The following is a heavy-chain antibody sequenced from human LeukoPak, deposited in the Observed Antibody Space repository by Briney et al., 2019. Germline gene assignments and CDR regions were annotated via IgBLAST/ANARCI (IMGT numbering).Heavy chain of an antibody. Sequence: GASVKVSCKASGGTFSSYAINWVRQAPGQGLEWMGGIIPIFGTANYAQKFQGRVTITADESTSTAYMELSSLRSEDTAVYYCARDSGGQDYYDSSGYYYYYYMDVWGKGTTVTISS. D-gene: IGHD3-22*01. CDR3: ARDSGGQDYYDSSGYYYYYYMDV. J-gene: IGHJ6*03. CDR1: GGTFSSYA. CDR2: IIPIFGTA. V-gene: IGHV1-69*13.